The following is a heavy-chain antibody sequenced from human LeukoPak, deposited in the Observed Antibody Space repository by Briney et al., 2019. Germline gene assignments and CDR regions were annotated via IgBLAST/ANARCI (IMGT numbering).Heavy chain of an antibody. CDR2: IRYDGSNK. D-gene: IGHD5-24*01. CDR3: AREEMATITSFDY. CDR1: GFTFSSYG. J-gene: IGHJ4*02. V-gene: IGHV3-30*02. Sequence: GGSLRLSCAASGFTFSSYGMHWVRQAPGKGLEWVAFIRYDGSNKYYADSVKGRFTISRDNSKNTLYLQMNSLRAEDTAVYYCAREEMATITSFDYWGQGTLVTVSS.